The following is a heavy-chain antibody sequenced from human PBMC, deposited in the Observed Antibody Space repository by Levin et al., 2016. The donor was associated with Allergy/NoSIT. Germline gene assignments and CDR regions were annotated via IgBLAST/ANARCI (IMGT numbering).Heavy chain of an antibody. V-gene: IGHV4-31*03. D-gene: IGHD6-13*01. J-gene: IGHJ4*02. Sequence: SETLSLTCTVSGGSISSGGYYWSWIRQHPGKGLEWIGYIYYSGNTYYNPSLKSRVTISVDTSKNQFSLKLSSVTAADTAVYYCARVAAGYFDYWGQGTLVTVSS. CDR3: ARVAAGYFDY. CDR1: GGSISSGGYY. CDR2: IYYSGNT.